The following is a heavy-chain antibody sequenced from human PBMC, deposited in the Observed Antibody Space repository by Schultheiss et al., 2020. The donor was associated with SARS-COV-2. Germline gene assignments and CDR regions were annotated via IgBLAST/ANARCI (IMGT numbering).Heavy chain of an antibody. CDR1: GGSISSGGYY. Sequence: SETLSLTCTVSGGSISSGGYYWSWIRQPPGKGLEWIGSIYYSGSTYYNPSLKSRVTISVDTSKNQFSLKLSSVTAADTAVYYCARGEYSNYGFDYWGQGTLVTVSS. CDR2: IYYSGST. V-gene: IGHV4-39*07. CDR3: ARGEYSNYGFDY. J-gene: IGHJ4*02. D-gene: IGHD4-11*01.